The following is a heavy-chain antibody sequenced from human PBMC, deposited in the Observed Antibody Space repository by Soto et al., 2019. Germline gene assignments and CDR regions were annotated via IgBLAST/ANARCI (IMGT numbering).Heavy chain of an antibody. CDR1: GLIFSDYH. D-gene: IGHD2-15*01. CDR3: AMLGGCSGGSSGMDV. V-gene: IGHV3-72*01. Sequence: EVQLVESGGGLVQPGGSLRLSCAASGLIFSDYHMDWVRQAPGKGLEWVGRIRRKANSYTTEYAASVKGRFRISRDDYKRSLYLQMNSLKSEDTSVHYCAMLGGCSGGSSGMDVWGQGTTVTVSS. CDR2: IRRKANSYTT. J-gene: IGHJ6*02.